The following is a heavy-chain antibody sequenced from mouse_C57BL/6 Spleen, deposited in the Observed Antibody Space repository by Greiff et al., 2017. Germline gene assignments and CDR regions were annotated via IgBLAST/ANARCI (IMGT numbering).Heavy chain of an antibody. CDR1: GYAFTNYL. CDR2: INPGCGGT. V-gene: IGHV1-54*01. J-gene: IGHJ2*01. D-gene: IGHD3-3*01. CDR3: ARGGLDY. Sequence: VKLMESGAELVRPGTSVKVSCKASGYAFTNYLIEWVKQRPGQGLEWIGVINPGCGGTNYNEKFKGKATLTADKSSSTAYMQLSSLTSEDSAVYFCARGGLDYWGQGTTLTVSS.